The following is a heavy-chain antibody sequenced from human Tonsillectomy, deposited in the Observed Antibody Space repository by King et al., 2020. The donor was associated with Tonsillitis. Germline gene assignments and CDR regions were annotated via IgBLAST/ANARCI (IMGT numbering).Heavy chain of an antibody. V-gene: IGHV4-34*01. D-gene: IGHD3-10*01. CDR3: HLWFGEFDY. J-gene: IGHJ4*02. CDR1: GESFSGYY. CDR2: INHSGST. Sequence: VQLQQWGAGLLKPSETLSLTCAVYGESFSGYYWSWIRQPPGKGLEWIGEINHSGSTNYNPSLKSRVTISVDTSKNQFSLKLSSVTAADTAVYYCHLWFGEFDYWGQGTLVTVSS.